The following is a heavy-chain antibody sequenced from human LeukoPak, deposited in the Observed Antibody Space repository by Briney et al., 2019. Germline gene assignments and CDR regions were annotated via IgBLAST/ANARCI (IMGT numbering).Heavy chain of an antibody. J-gene: IGHJ3*02. D-gene: IGHD3-22*01. V-gene: IGHV3-23*01. CDR3: ARIRGGYYSDAFDI. Sequence: GGSLRLSCAASGFTFSSYWMSWVRQAPGKGLEWVSAISGSGNSTYYAASLKGRFTISRDNSKNTLYLQMSSLRAEDTAAYCCARIRGGYYSDAFDIWGQGTMVTVSS. CDR1: GFTFSSYW. CDR2: ISGSGNST.